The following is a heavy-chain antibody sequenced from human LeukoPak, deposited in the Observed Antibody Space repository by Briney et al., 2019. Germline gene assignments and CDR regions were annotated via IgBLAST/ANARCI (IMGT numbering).Heavy chain of an antibody. D-gene: IGHD2-15*01. CDR3: ARADRPVVVAVAATLGVHPRHYYYYMDV. V-gene: IGHV1-69*06. J-gene: IGHJ6*03. CDR1: GGSFSNYA. Sequence: ASVKVSCKASGGSFSNYAISWVRQAPGQGLEWMGGGIPIFGTANYAQKLQGRGTITADNSTPTAYMELSSLRSEDTAVYYCARADRPVVVAVAATLGVHPRHYYYYMDVWGKGPTVTVSS. CDR2: GIPIFGTA.